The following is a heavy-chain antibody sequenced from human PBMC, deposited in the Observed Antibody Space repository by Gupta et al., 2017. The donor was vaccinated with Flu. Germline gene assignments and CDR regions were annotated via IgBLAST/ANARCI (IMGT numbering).Heavy chain of an antibody. J-gene: IGHJ4*02. CDR3: ARLWDH. V-gene: IGHV4-59*08. CDR1: GASISSYF. Sequence: VQLQESVPGLVRALETLSPTCTVPGASISSYFWAWIRQSPVKGLEWIGYVSYSESLKYNPALDNRFTISKDTSKNQLSLGLTSVTAADTAIYYCARLWDHWVQGILVTVSS. CDR2: VSYSESL.